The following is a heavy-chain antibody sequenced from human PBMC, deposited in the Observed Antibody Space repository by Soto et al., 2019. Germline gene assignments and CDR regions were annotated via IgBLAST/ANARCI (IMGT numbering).Heavy chain of an antibody. V-gene: IGHV4-59*01. D-gene: IGHD6-13*01. CDR3: ARGSSPQLTSGVYYYYYMDV. Sequence: SETLSLTCTVSGGSISSYYWSWIRQPPGKGLEWIGYIYYSGSTNYNPSLKSRVTISVDTSKNQFSLKLSSVTAADTAVYYCARGSSPQLTSGVYYYYYMDVWGKGTTVTVSS. CDR1: GGSISSYY. J-gene: IGHJ6*03. CDR2: IYYSGST.